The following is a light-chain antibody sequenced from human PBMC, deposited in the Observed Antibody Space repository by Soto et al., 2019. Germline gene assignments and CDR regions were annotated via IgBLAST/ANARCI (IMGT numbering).Light chain of an antibody. CDR1: SSDVGGYNY. V-gene: IGLV2-14*01. CDR2: GVR. Sequence: QSALTQPASVSGSPGQSITISCTGTSSDVGGYNYVSWYQQHPGKAPKLMIYGVRNRPSGVSNRFSGSKSGNTASLTISGLQAEDEADYYCSSYTSSSTHVVFGGGTQLTVL. J-gene: IGLJ2*01. CDR3: SSYTSSSTHVV.